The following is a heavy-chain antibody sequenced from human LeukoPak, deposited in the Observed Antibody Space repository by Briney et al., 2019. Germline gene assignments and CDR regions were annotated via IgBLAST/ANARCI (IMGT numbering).Heavy chain of an antibody. CDR2: ISSSSSTI. Sequence: GGSLRLSCAASGFTFSTYSMNWVRQAPGKGLEWVSYISSSSSTIYYADSVKGRFTISRDNAKNSLYLQMNSQRAEDTAVYYCARGVFGAYAFDIWGQGTMVTVSS. CDR1: GFTFSTYS. J-gene: IGHJ3*02. D-gene: IGHD3-10*02. CDR3: ARGVFGAYAFDI. V-gene: IGHV3-48*01.